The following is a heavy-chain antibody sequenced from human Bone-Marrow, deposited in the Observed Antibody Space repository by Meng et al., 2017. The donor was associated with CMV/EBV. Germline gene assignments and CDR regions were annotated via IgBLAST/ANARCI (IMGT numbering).Heavy chain of an antibody. J-gene: IGHJ6*02. V-gene: IGHV3-48*04. CDR1: GFTFSSYS. CDR3: ARELLRIAVARGLYYYGMDV. CDR2: ISSSSSTI. D-gene: IGHD6-19*01. Sequence: GESLKISCSASGFTFSSYSMNWVRQAPGKGLEWVSYISSSSSTIYYADSVKGRFTISRDNAKNSLYLQMNSLRAEDTAVYYCARELLRIAVARGLYYYGMDVWGQGTTVTVSS.